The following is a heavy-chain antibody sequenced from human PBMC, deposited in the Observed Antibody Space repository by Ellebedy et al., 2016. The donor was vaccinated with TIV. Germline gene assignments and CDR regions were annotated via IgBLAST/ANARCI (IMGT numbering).Heavy chain of an antibody. V-gene: IGHV3-21*04. CDR1: GFTFSNYN. CDR3: AKDGCSGGSCYPLDY. CDR2: IRSTGSDQ. D-gene: IGHD2-15*01. J-gene: IGHJ4*02. Sequence: GESLKISCVASGFTFSNYNMNWVRQPPGKGLEWVSSIRSTGSDQYYAESARGRFTISRDNAKNSLYLQMNSLRAEDTALYYCAKDGCSGGSCYPLDYWGQGTLVTVSS.